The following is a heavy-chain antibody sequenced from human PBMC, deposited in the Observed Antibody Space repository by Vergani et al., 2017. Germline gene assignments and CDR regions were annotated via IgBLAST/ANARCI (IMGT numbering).Heavy chain of an antibody. CDR3: ATKSCGTPGCQIGYFRE. V-gene: IGHV3-30*03. Sequence: QEQLVESGGGVVQPGRSLRLSCAASGFTFSNFGMHWIRQAPGKGLEWVAVISYDGTQKYYADSVKGRFTISRDNSKSTLYLQMNSLRTEDTAVYYCATKSCGTPGCQIGYFREWGQGTLVTVSS. CDR1: GFTFSNFG. D-gene: IGHD1-1*01. CDR2: ISYDGTQK. J-gene: IGHJ1*01.